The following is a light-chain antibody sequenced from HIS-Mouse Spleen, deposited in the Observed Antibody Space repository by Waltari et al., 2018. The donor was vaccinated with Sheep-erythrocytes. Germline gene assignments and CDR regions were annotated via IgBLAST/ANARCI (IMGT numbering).Light chain of an antibody. CDR1: KLGDKY. V-gene: IGLV3-1*01. Sequence: SYELTQPPSVSVSPGQTASITCSGDKLGDKYACWYQQKPGQSPVLVIYQNSKRPSGIPERISGSNSGNTATLTMSGAQAMDGADYYCQAWDSSTAVFGGGTKLTVL. CDR2: QNS. J-gene: IGLJ3*02. CDR3: QAWDSSTAV.